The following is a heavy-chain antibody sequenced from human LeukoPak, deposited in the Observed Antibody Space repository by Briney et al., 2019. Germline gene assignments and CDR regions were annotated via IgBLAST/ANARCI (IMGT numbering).Heavy chain of an antibody. CDR2: ISGSGGST. CDR1: GGTFSSYA. J-gene: IGHJ4*02. V-gene: IGHV3-23*01. CDR3: AKEGNYYDFWRGYYTHYFDY. D-gene: IGHD3-3*01. Sequence: SCKASGGTFSSYAMSWVRQAPGKGLEWVSAISGSGGSTYYADSVKGRFTISRDNSKNTLYLQMNSLRAEDTAVYYCAKEGNYYDFWRGYYTHYFDYWGQGTLVTVSS.